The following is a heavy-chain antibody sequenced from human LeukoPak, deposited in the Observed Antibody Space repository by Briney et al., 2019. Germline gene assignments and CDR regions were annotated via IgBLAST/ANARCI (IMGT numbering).Heavy chain of an antibody. J-gene: IGHJ3*02. V-gene: IGHV4-34*01. CDR1: GGSFSGYY. Sequence: KPSETLSLTCAVYGGSFSGYYWSWIRQPPGKGLEWIGEINHSGSTNYNPSLKSRVTISVDTSKNQFSLKLSSVTAADTAVYYCARRYGVAFDIWGQGTMVIVSS. CDR2: INHSGST. CDR3: ARRYGVAFDI. D-gene: IGHD4/OR15-4a*01.